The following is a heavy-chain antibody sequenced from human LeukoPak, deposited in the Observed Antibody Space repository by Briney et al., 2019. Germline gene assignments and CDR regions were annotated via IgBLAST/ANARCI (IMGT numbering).Heavy chain of an antibody. CDR3: ARDDTSSGYYEFGY. CDR2: TSSSDAGT. D-gene: IGHD6-19*01. Sequence: GGSLRLSCAASGFTLSTYAMSWVRQTPGKGLEWVAATSSSDAGTYHADSVRGRFTISRDNSKDTLYLQMNSLRADDTAVYYCARDDTSSGYYEFGYWGQGTLVTVSS. V-gene: IGHV3-23*01. CDR1: GFTLSTYA. J-gene: IGHJ4*02.